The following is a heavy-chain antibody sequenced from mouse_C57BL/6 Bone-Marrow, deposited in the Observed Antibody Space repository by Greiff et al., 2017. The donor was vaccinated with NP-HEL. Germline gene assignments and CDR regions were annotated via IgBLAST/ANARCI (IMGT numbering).Heavy chain of an antibody. V-gene: IGHV1-22*01. J-gene: IGHJ3*01. CDR2: INPNNGGT. CDR1: GYTFTDYN. D-gene: IGHD1-1*01. Sequence: EVKLQQSGPELVKPGASVKMSCKASGYTFTDYNMHWVKQSHGKSLEWIGYINPNNGGTSYNQKFKGKATLTVNKSSSTAYMELRSLTSEDSAVYYCARSGTTVVAGTYWGQGTLVTVSA. CDR3: ARSGTTVVAGTY.